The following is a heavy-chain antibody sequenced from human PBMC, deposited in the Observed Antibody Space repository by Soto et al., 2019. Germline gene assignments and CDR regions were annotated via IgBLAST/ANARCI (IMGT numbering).Heavy chain of an antibody. CDR3: ASYYDFWSGYYSFRFSPRFDY. V-gene: IGHV4-59*08. D-gene: IGHD3-3*01. CDR2: IYYSGST. J-gene: IGHJ4*02. Sequence: SETLSLTCTVSGGSISSYYWSWIRQPPGKGLEWIGYIYYSGSTNYNPSLKSRVTISVDTSKNQFSLKLSSVTAADTAVYYCASYYDFWSGYYSFRFSPRFDYWGQGTLVTVSS. CDR1: GGSISSYY.